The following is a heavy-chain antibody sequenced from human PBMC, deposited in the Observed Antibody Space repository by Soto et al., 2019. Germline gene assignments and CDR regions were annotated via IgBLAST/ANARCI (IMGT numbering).Heavy chain of an antibody. CDR2: IYPGDSDT. Sequence: PGESLKISCKGSGYSFTSYWIGWVRQIPGKGLEWMGIIYPGDSDTRYSPSFQGQVTISADKPISTAYLQWSSLRASDTDMYYCARHRPIVVVPAAIQHYYYYLAVWGKGTTVTVSS. CDR3: ARHRPIVVVPAAIQHYYYYLAV. CDR1: GYSFTSYW. V-gene: IGHV5-51*01. J-gene: IGHJ6*03. D-gene: IGHD2-2*01.